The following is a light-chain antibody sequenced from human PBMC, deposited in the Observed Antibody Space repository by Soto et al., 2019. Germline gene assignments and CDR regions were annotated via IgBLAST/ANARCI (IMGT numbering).Light chain of an antibody. J-gene: IGLJ1*01. CDR1: SSNIGSNY. Sequence: QSVLTQPPSASGTPGQRVNISCSGSSSNIGSNYVYWYRQFPGTAPKLLIQRNNQRPSGVPARFSGSKSGTSASLAISGLRSEDEADYYCTSHAGSNNYVFGTGTKLTVL. V-gene: IGLV1-47*01. CDR2: RNN. CDR3: TSHAGSNNYV.